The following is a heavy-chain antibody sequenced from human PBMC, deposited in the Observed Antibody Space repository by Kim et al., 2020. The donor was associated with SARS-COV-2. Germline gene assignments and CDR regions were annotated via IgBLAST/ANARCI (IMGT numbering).Heavy chain of an antibody. CDR2: INPSGGST. V-gene: IGHV1-46*01. J-gene: IGHJ6*02. CDR1: GYTFTSYY. Sequence: ASVKVSCKASGYTFTSYYMHWVRQAPGQGLEWMGIINPSGGSTSYAQKFQGRVTMTRDTSTSTVYMELSSLRSEDTAVYYCARDSRQYFDWLFRGNYYGMDVWGQGTTVTVSS. CDR3: ARDSRQYFDWLFRGNYYGMDV. D-gene: IGHD3-9*01.